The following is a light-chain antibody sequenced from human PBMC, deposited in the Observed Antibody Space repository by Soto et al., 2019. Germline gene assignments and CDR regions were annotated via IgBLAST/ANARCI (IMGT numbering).Light chain of an antibody. J-gene: IGKJ1*01. CDR3: QHYNKYTPWT. V-gene: IGKV3-15*01. CDR1: QSLTTS. Sequence: EILMTQSPATLSSSVGDRATSSCRASQSLTTSLAWYQQKPGKAPKLLIYDVSTWPTGIPARFSGSGSGTEFTLTISSLQPEDFAVYYCQHYNKYTPWTFGQGTKVDIK. CDR2: DVS.